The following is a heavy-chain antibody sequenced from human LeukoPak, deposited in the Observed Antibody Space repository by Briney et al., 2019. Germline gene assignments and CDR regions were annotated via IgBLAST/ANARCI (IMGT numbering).Heavy chain of an antibody. Sequence: GGSLRLSCAASGFTFDDYAMHWVRQAPGKGLECVSGISWNSGSIGYAASVKGRFTISRDNAKNSLYLQMNSLRAEDTALYYCAKDTSLGCSGGSCQRYSYEGHFDYWGQGTLVTVSS. J-gene: IGHJ4*02. CDR1: GFTFDDYA. CDR2: ISWNSGSI. V-gene: IGHV3-9*01. CDR3: AKDTSLGCSGGSCQRYSYEGHFDY. D-gene: IGHD2-15*01.